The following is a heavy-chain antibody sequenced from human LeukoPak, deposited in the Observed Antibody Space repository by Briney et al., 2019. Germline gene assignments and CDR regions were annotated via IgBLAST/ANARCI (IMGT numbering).Heavy chain of an antibody. CDR1: GGSFSSYY. V-gene: IGHV4-39*01. D-gene: IGHD1-26*01. CDR2: VYYSGST. J-gene: IGHJ4*02. CDR3: ARPVGATGYYFDY. Sequence: SETLSLTCAVYGGSFSSYYWGWIRQPPGKGLEWIGSVYYSGSTYYNPSLKSRVTISVDTSKNQFSLKLSSVTAADTAVYYCARPVGATGYYFDYWGQGTLVTVSS.